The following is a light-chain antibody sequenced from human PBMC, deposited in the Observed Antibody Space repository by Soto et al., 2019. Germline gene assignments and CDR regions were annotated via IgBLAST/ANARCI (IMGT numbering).Light chain of an antibody. CDR3: MQRIEFPLT. Sequence: DIVMTQTPLSLPVTPGEPASISCGSSQSLLDSDDGNTYLDWYLQKPGQSPQLLIYTVSYRASGVPDMFSGSGSGTDFTLKISRVEAEDVGVYYCMQRIEFPLTFGGGTKVEIK. CDR1: QSLLDSDDGNTY. V-gene: IGKV2-40*01. J-gene: IGKJ4*01. CDR2: TVS.